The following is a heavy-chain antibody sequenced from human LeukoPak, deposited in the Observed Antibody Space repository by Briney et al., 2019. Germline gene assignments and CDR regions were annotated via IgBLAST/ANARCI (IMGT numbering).Heavy chain of an antibody. CDR1: GFTFSTYS. CDR3: ARGLYCRRASCSNGY. D-gene: IGHD2-2*01. J-gene: IGHJ4*02. Sequence: TGGSLRLSCAASGFTFSTYSMNWVRQAPGKGLEWVSSISSSSSYIYYADSVKGRFTISRDNAKNSLYLQMNSLRAEDTAVYYCARGLYCRRASCSNGYWGQGTPGTVSS. V-gene: IGHV3-21*01. CDR2: ISSSSSYI.